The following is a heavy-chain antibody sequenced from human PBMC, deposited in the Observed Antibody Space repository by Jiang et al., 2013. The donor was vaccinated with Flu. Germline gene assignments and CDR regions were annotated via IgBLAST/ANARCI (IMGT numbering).Heavy chain of an antibody. CDR1: GFTFSSYA. CDR2: ISGSGGST. J-gene: IGHJ6*02. D-gene: IGHD3-22*01. Sequence: VQLVESGGGLVQPGGSLRLSCAASGFTFSSYAMSWVRQAPGKGLEWVSAISGSGGSTYYADSVKGRFTISRDNSKNTLYLQMNSLRAEDTAVYYCAKAYYYDSSGSRSPEPKDYYYGSGRLGPRDRRSPS. V-gene: IGHV3-23*04. CDR3: AKAYYYDSSGSRSPEPKDYYYGSGR.